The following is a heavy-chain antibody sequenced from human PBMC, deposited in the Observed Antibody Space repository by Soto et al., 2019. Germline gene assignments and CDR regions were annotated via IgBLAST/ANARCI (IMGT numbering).Heavy chain of an antibody. CDR3: ARGEQYSGRIFDY. CDR1: GDSVSSNSAV. D-gene: IGHD1-26*01. CDR2: TYYRSKWYY. J-gene: IGHJ4*01. V-gene: IGHV6-1*01. Sequence: SQTLSLTCAITGDSVSSNSAVWSWVRQSPSRGLEWLGRTYYRSKWYYEYAVSVRGRITINPDTSKNQYSLQLNSVTPEDTAVYFCARGEQYSGRIFDYCGQGTLVTVSS.